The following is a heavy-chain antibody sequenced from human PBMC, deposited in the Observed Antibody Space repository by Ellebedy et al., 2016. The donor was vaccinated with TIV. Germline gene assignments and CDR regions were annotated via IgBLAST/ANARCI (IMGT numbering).Heavy chain of an antibody. Sequence: GGSLRLSCAASGFTVSSNEMSWVRQAPGKGLEWVSSISGGSTYYADSRKGRFTISRDNSKNTLYLQMNSLRAEDTAVYYCARDKGTPPWSKDMDIWGQGTTVTVSS. V-gene: IGHV3-38-3*01. J-gene: IGHJ6*02. CDR2: ISGGST. CDR1: GFTVSSNE. D-gene: IGHD2-15*01. CDR3: ARDKGTPPWSKDMDI.